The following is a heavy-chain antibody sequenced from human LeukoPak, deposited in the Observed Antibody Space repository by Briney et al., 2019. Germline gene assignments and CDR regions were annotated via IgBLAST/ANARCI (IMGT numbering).Heavy chain of an antibody. CDR3: ARSRQLVRWFDP. CDR1: GGSISSGGYY. CDR2: IYYSGST. J-gene: IGHJ5*02. Sequence: SETLSLTCTVSGGSISSGGYYWGWIRQHPGKGLEWIGYIYYSGSTYYNPSLKSRVTISVDTSKNQFSLKLSSVTAADTAVYYCARSRQLVRWFDPWGQGTLVTVSS. D-gene: IGHD6-6*01. V-gene: IGHV4-31*03.